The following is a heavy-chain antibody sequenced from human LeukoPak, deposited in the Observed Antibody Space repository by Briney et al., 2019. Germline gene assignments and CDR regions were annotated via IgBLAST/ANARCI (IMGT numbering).Heavy chain of an antibody. D-gene: IGHD5-24*01. Sequence: GGSLRLSCAASGFTFSDYYMSWVRQAPGKGLEWVSYISSSGSTIYYADSVKGRFTISRDNAKKSLYMQMNSLRGEDTAVYYCARDGYNSGGDFDYWGQGALVTVSS. CDR2: ISSSGSTI. CDR1: GFTFSDYY. J-gene: IGHJ4*02. V-gene: IGHV3-11*04. CDR3: ARDGYNSGGDFDY.